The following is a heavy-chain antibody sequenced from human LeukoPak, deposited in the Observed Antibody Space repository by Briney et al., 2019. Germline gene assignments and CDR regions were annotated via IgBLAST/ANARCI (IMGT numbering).Heavy chain of an antibody. CDR1: GFTFNNYI. J-gene: IGHJ4*02. D-gene: IGHD5-18*01. CDR3: ARSVLGYSWVYDY. V-gene: IGHV3-48*02. CDR2: ISSGSGTM. Sequence: QPGGSLRLSCAASGFTFNNYIMTWVRQAPGRGLEWVSYISSGSGTMYYADSVKGRFTISRDNAKKSLYLQMNSLRDEDTAVYYCARSVLGYSWVYDYWGQGTLVTVSS.